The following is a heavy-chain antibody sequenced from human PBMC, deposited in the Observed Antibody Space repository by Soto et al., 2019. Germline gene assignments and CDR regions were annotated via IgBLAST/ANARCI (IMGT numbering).Heavy chain of an antibody. Sequence: GASVKVSCKASGYSFIGYYIPWVRQAPGQGLEWLGWINFNTDGTNIAQQFQGRVTMTRDTSISTAYMELSSLRSDDTAIYYCARGRGQQMYDGFDIWGQGTTVTVSS. V-gene: IGHV1-2*02. CDR3: ARGRGQQMYDGFDI. D-gene: IGHD6-13*01. J-gene: IGHJ3*02. CDR2: INFNTDGT. CDR1: GYSFIGYY.